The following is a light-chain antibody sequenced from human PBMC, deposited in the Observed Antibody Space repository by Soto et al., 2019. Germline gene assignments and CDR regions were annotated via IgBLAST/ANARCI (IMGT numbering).Light chain of an antibody. CDR3: QQYNDWPPFT. CDR1: QTVSSN. J-gene: IGKJ3*01. Sequence: EIVMTQSPATLSVSPGERATLSCRASQTVSSNLAWYQQKPGQAPRLLIHGASTMAAGIPARFSGSGSGTEFTLTISSLQSEDFAVYYYQQYNDWPPFTVGPGTRVVIK. V-gene: IGKV3-15*01. CDR2: GAS.